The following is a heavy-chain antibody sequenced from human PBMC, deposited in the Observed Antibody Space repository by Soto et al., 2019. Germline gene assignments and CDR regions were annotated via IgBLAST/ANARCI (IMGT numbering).Heavy chain of an antibody. CDR1: GFTFSSYA. Sequence: GGSLRLSCAASGFTFSSYAMNWVRQAPGKGLEWVSAISGSGGSTYYADSVKGRFTISRDNSKNTLYLQMNSLRAEDTAVYYCAKDYSNYLALFDYWGQGTLVTVSS. J-gene: IGHJ4*02. D-gene: IGHD4-4*01. CDR2: ISGSGGST. CDR3: AKDYSNYLALFDY. V-gene: IGHV3-23*01.